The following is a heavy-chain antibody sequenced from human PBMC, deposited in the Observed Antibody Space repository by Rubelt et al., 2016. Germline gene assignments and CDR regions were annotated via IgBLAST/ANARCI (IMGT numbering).Heavy chain of an antibody. J-gene: IGHJ4*02. CDR2: FDPEDGET. CDR1: GYTFTELS. CDR3: ARKYDSLTGYYLYFDY. V-gene: IGHV1-24*01. D-gene: IGHD3-9*01. Sequence: QVQLVQSGAEVKKPGASVKVSCKVSGYTFTELSMHWVRQAPGKGLEWMGGFDPEDGETIYEQRFQGRVTRTEETSTDIAYMELRSLRSDDTAVYYCARKYDSLTGYYLYFDYWGQGTLVTVSS.